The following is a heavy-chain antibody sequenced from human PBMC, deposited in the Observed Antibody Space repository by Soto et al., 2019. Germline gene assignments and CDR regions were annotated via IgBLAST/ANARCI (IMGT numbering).Heavy chain of an antibody. CDR3: AKDLVTGLHHDAFDI. Sequence: GGSLRLSCAASGFTFSSYAMSWVRQAPGKGLEWVSAISGSGGSTYYADSVKGRFTISSDNYKNTLHLQMNSLRADDTVVYYCAKDLVTGLHHDAFDIWGQGTMVTVSS. D-gene: IGHD7-27*01. J-gene: IGHJ3*02. CDR1: GFTFSSYA. V-gene: IGHV3-23*01. CDR2: ISGSGGST.